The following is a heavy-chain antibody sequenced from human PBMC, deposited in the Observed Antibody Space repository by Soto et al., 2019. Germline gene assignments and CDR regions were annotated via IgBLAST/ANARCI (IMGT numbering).Heavy chain of an antibody. J-gene: IGHJ6*02. V-gene: IGHV3-15*07. D-gene: IGHD3-22*01. CDR1: GFTFSNAW. CDR3: GRIVVVPPYYYYGMDV. CDR2: IKSKTDGGTT. Sequence: PGGSLRLSCAASGFTFSNAWMNWVRQAPGKGLEWVGRIKSKTDGGTTDYAAPVKGRFTISRDDSKNTLYLQMNSLKTEDTAVYYCGRIVVVPPYYYYGMDVWGQGTTVTVSS.